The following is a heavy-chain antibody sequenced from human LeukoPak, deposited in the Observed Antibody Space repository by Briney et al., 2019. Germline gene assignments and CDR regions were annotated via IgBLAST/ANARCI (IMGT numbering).Heavy chain of an antibody. CDR1: GGSISSYY. J-gene: IGHJ4*02. V-gene: IGHV4-34*01. D-gene: IGHD6-6*01. CDR2: INHSGST. CDR3: ARPTEPIYSSSSRNQTYYFDY. Sequence: SETLSLTCTVSGGSISSYYWSWIRQPPGKGLEWIGEINHSGSTNYNPSLKSRVTISVDTSKNQFSLKLSSVTAADTAVYYCARPTEPIYSSSSRNQTYYFDYWGQGTLVTVSS.